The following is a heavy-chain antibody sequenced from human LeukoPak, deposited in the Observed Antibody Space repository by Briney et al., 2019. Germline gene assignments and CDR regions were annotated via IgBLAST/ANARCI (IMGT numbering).Heavy chain of an antibody. CDR2: INHSGST. CDR3: ARGQWLVHNWFDP. CDR1: GGSFSGYY. Sequence: SETLSLTCAVYGGSFSGYYWSWIRQPPGKGLEWIGEINHSGSTNYNPSLKSRVTISVDTSKNQFSLKLSSVTAADTAVYYCARGQWLVHNWFDPWGQGTLVTVSS. J-gene: IGHJ5*02. V-gene: IGHV4-34*01. D-gene: IGHD6-19*01.